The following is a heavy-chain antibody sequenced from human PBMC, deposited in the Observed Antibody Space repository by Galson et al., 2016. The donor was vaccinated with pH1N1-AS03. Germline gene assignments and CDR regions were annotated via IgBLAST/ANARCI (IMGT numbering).Heavy chain of an antibody. J-gene: IGHJ4*02. CDR1: GFTFSSYA. CDR3: ARGPVSYSNYWFPPPDY. V-gene: IGHV3-64*01. D-gene: IGHD6-13*01. Sequence: SLRLSCAASGFTFSSYAMSWVRQAPGKGLEYVSAISGNGVSTYYATSVKGRFTISRDNSKNTLYLQMGSLRAENMDVYYCARGPVSYSNYWFPPPDYWGQGTLVTVSS. CDR2: ISGNGVST.